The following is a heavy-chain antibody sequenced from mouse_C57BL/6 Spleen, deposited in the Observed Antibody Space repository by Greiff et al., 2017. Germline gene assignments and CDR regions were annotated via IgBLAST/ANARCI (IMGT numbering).Heavy chain of an antibody. D-gene: IGHD1-1*01. V-gene: IGHV5-17*01. J-gene: IGHJ3*01. CDR2: ISSGSSTI. Sequence: EVHLVESGGGLVKPGGSLKLSCAASGFTFSDYGMHWVRQAPEKGLEWVAYISSGSSTIYYADTVKGRFTISRDNAKNTLFLPMTSLRSEDTAMYYCARGYYYGSSSWFAYWGQGPLVTVSA. CDR3: ARGYYYGSSSWFAY. CDR1: GFTFSDYG.